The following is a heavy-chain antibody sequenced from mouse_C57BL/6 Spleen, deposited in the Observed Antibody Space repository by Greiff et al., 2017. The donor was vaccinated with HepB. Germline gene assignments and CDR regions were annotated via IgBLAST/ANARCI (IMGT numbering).Heavy chain of an antibody. CDR2: IYPGSGST. D-gene: IGHD1-1*01. CDR3: ATGPIYYYGSSSYAMDY. Sequence: QVQLQQPGAELVKPGASVKMSCKASGYTFTSYWITWVKQRPGQGLEWIGDIYPGSGSTNYNEKFKSKATLTVDTTSSTAYMQLSSLTSEDSAVYYCATGPIYYYGSSSYAMDYWGQGTSVTVSS. V-gene: IGHV1-55*01. CDR1: GYTFTSYW. J-gene: IGHJ4*01.